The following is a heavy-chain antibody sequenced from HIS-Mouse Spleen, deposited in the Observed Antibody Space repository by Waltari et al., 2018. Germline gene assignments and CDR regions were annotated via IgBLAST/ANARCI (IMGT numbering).Heavy chain of an antibody. CDR3: AREIPYSSSWYDWYFDL. V-gene: IGHV4-39*07. CDR2: MYYSGRP. Sequence: QLQLQESGPGLVKPSETLSLTCTVSGGSISSSSYYWGWIRQPPGKGLEWIGCMYYSGRPDYNPSLKSRVTISVDTSKSQLSLKLSSVTAADTAVYYCAREIPYSSSWYDWYFDLWGRGTLVTVSS. CDR1: GGSISSSSYY. J-gene: IGHJ2*01. D-gene: IGHD6-13*01.